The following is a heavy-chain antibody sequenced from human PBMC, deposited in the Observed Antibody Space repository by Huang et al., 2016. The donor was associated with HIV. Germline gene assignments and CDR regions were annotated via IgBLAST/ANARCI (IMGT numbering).Heavy chain of an antibody. CDR3: ASQHIGAAATWF. J-gene: IGHJ4*02. V-gene: IGHV4-39*01. D-gene: IGHD6-13*01. Sequence: QLQLQESGPGQVKPSENLSLTCTVSGDFISSPNYYWGWIRQSPGKGLEWVGSVYQSGSTNYNPSLKSRVTLSVDTSRNQFSLRLNSVTAADTAVYYCASQHIGAAATWFWGRGTQVAVSS. CDR2: VYQSGST. CDR1: GDFISSPNYY.